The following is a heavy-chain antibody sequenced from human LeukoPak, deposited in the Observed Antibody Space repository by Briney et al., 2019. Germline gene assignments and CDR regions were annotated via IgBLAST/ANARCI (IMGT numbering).Heavy chain of an antibody. D-gene: IGHD2-2*01. J-gene: IGHJ6*02. CDR2: ISAYNGNT. CDR3: ARDNEFRGAAAIYYYCGMDV. Sequence: ASVKVSCKASGYTFTSYGISWVRQAPGQGLEWMGWISAYNGNTNYAQKLQGRVTMTTDTSTSTAYMELRSLRSDDTAVYYCARDNEFRGAAAIYYYCGMDVWGQGTTVTVSS. V-gene: IGHV1-18*01. CDR1: GYTFTSYG.